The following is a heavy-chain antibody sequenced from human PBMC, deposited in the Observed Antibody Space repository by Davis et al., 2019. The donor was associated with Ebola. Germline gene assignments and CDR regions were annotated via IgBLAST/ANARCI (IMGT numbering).Heavy chain of an antibody. Sequence: GGSLRLSCAASGFTVSSNYMSWVRQAPGKGLEWVSVIYSGGSTYYVDSVKGRFTISRDNSKNTLYLQMNSLRAEDTAVYYCAKDKEDYDFWSGYYWDYWGQGTLVTVSS. CDR1: GFTVSSNY. V-gene: IGHV3-66*01. J-gene: IGHJ4*02. D-gene: IGHD3-3*01. CDR2: IYSGGST. CDR3: AKDKEDYDFWSGYYWDY.